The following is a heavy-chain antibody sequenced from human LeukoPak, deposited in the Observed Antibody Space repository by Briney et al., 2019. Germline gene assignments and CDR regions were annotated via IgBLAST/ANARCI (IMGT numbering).Heavy chain of an antibody. CDR3: ARVIGSYGDSAY. D-gene: IGHD3-16*01. Sequence: GGSLRLSCAASGFTFSSYSMNWVRQAPGKGLEWLSYISSTSSAIYYADSLKGRFTISRDNAKNSLYLQMDSLRAEDTAVYYCARVIGSYGDSAYWGQGTLVTVSS. CDR1: GFTFSSYS. V-gene: IGHV3-48*04. CDR2: ISSTSSAI. J-gene: IGHJ4*02.